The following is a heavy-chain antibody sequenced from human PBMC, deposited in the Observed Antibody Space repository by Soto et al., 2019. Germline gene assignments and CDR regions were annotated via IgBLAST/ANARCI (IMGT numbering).Heavy chain of an antibody. J-gene: IGHJ3*02. CDR1: GATFKNSA. CDR2: IIPALRTT. CDR3: ASPRPPRVVFAFEI. D-gene: IGHD2-15*01. Sequence: QVQLVQSGTEIKNPGSSVRVSCMISGATFKNSAIEWVRQAPGQGLEWMGGIIPALRTTNYAQTLQGRISTTADESTNTAYLDLNSPTSADTAVYYCASPRPPRVVFAFEIWGQGTLVTVSS. V-gene: IGHV1-69*01.